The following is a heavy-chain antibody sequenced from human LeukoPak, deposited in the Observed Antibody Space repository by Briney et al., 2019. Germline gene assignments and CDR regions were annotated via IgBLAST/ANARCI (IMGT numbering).Heavy chain of an antibody. J-gene: IGHJ5*02. CDR3: ARDMDRSWLINWFDP. CDR2: IYYSGST. Sequence: SETLSLTCAVYGGSFSGYYWSWIRQPPGKGLEWIGSIYYSGSTYYNPSLKSRVTISVDTSKNQFSLKLRSVTAADTAVYYCARDMDRSWLINWFDPWGQGTLVTVSS. D-gene: IGHD6-13*01. V-gene: IGHV4-34*01. CDR1: GGSFSGYY.